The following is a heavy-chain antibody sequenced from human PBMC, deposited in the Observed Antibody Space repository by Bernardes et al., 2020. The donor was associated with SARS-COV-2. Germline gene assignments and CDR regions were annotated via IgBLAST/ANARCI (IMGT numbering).Heavy chain of an antibody. Sequence: ASVKVSCKASGYTLTGYYVHWVRQAPGHGLEWLGRINANSGVTLYAQKFRGRVTMTRDTSIDTAYLELRRLSSDDTAMYYCARDYYGSGSPIDYWGQGTLVTVSS. D-gene: IGHD3-10*01. CDR3: ARDYYGSGSPIDY. V-gene: IGHV1-2*02. CDR1: GYTLTGYY. CDR2: INANSGVT. J-gene: IGHJ4*02.